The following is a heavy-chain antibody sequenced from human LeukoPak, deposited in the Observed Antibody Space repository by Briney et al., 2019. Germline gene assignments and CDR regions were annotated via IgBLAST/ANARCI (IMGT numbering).Heavy chain of an antibody. V-gene: IGHV1-46*01. CDR2: IYPRDGST. Sequence: ASVKVSCKASGYTFTSNYIHWVRQAPGQGLEWMGMIYPRDGSTSYAQKFQGRVTVTRDTSTSTVHMGLSGLRSEDTAVYYCARDQEGFDYWGQGTLVTVSS. CDR1: GYTFTSNY. J-gene: IGHJ4*02. CDR3: ARDQEGFDY.